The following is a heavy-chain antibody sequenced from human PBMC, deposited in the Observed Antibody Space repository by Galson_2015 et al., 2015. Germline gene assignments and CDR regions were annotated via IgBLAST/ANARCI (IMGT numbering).Heavy chain of an antibody. V-gene: IGHV3-64D*06. J-gene: IGHJ6*03. Sequence: SLRLSCAVSGFTPRSYALHWVRQAPGKGLEFVSSISSNEGSTYYADSVKGRFTISRDSSNNTLSLQMTCLRAEDTAVYYCVRDHYMDVWGTGTTVVVSS. CDR1: GFTPRSYA. CDR2: ISSNEGST. CDR3: VRDHYMDV.